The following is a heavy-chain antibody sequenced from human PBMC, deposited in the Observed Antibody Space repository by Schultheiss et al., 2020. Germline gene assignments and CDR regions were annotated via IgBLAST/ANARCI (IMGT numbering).Heavy chain of an antibody. CDR3: ARVLAYCGGDCYSFDY. CDR1: GYTFTSYG. V-gene: IGHV1-46*01. J-gene: IGHJ4*02. D-gene: IGHD2-21*02. Sequence: ASVKVSGKASGYTFTSYGISWVRQAPGQGLEWMGIINPSGGSTSYAQKFQGRVTMTRDTSTSTAYMELSSLRSEDTAVYYCARVLAYCGGDCYSFDYWGQGTLVTVSS. CDR2: INPSGGST.